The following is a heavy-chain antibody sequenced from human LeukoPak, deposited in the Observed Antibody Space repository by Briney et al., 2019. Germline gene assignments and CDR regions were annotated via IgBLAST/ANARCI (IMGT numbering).Heavy chain of an antibody. Sequence: PSETLSLTCTVSGGSINTYYWSWIRQPAGKGLEWIGRIYSTGITTYNPSLKGRVTMSVDTSKNQFSLKLSSVTAADTAVYYCAKDGIGLDYWGQGTLVTVSS. V-gene: IGHV4-4*07. CDR3: AKDGIGLDY. J-gene: IGHJ4*02. D-gene: IGHD1-26*01. CDR1: GGSINTYY. CDR2: IYSTGIT.